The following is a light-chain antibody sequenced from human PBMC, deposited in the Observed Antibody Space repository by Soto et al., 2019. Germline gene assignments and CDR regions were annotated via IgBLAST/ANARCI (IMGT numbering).Light chain of an antibody. V-gene: IGKV3-11*01. CDR2: DAS. J-gene: IGKJ4*01. CDR1: QNVDNTY. Sequence: EIVLTQSPGTLSLSPGERATLSCRASQNVDNTYLAWYQQKPGRAPRLLIYDASNRATGIPPRFSGSGSGTDFTLTISSLEPEDFAVYYCQQRSNWLTFGGGIKVDIK. CDR3: QQRSNWLT.